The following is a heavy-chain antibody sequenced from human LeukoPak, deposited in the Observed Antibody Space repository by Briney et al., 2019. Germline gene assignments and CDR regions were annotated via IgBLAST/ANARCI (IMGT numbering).Heavy chain of an antibody. CDR2: IYYSGST. CDR3: ARLGAYCSSTSCYRFDY. J-gene: IGHJ4*02. V-gene: IGHV4-61*01. Sequence: SETLSLTCTVSGGSVSSGSYYWSWIRQPPGKGLEWIGYIYYSGSTNYNPSLKSRVTISVDTSKNQFSLKLSSVTAADTAVYYCARLGAYCSSTSCYRFDYWGQGTLVTVSS. D-gene: IGHD2-2*01. CDR1: GGSVSSGSYY.